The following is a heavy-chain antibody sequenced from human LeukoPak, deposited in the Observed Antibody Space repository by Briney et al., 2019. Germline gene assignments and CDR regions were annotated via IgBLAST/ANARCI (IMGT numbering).Heavy chain of an antibody. CDR2: IYYSGST. CDR1: GGSISSYY. D-gene: IGHD3-3*01. CDR3: ARAPDFWSGYYKGPGSYYYYGMDV. J-gene: IGHJ6*02. Sequence: SETLSLTCTVSGGSISSYYWSWIRQPPGKGLEWIGYIYYSGSTNYNPSLKSRVTISVDTSKNQFSLKLSSVTAADTAVYYCARAPDFWSGYYKGPGSYYYYGMDVWGQGTTVTVSS. V-gene: IGHV4-59*01.